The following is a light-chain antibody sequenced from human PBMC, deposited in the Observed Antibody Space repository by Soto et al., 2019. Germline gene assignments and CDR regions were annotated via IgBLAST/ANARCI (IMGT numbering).Light chain of an antibody. V-gene: IGKV3-15*01. CDR1: QSVASK. CDR2: GAS. Sequence: EIVMTQSPASLSVSPGDGATLSCRASQSVASKVAWYQQKPGQGPRLLIHGASTRAVGVPARFSGSGSGTDFTLTISSLQSEDFAVYDCQQYHNWSPQYTFGQGTQLQIK. J-gene: IGKJ2*01. CDR3: QQYHNWSPQYT.